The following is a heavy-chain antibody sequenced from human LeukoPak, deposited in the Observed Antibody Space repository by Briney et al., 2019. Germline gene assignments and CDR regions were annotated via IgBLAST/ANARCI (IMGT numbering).Heavy chain of an antibody. CDR3: ARIRQFYNDFWSATSSYFDY. V-gene: IGHV3-30-3*01. D-gene: IGHD3-3*01. CDR2: ISYNGSNK. CDR1: GFTFSSYT. Sequence: PGGSLRLSCAASGFTFSSYTMHWVRQAPGKGLEWVTFISYNGSNKYYADSVKGRFTISRDNSKNTLYLQMNSLKPEDTAVYYCARIRQFYNDFWSATSSYFDYWGQGTLVTVSS. J-gene: IGHJ4*02.